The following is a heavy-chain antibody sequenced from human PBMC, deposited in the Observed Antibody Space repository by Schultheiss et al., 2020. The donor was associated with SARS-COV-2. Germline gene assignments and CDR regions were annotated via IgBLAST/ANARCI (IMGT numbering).Heavy chain of an antibody. CDR3: AKVPNYDLLISPYKGYHLDY. Sequence: GGSLRLSCAASGFTFSSYAMSWVRQAPGKGLEWVSAISGSGGSTYYADSVKGRFTISRDNSKNTLYLQMNSLRAEDTAVFYCAKVPNYDLLISPYKGYHLDYWGQGTLVTVSS. CDR2: ISGSGGST. D-gene: IGHD3-9*01. CDR1: GFTFSSYA. J-gene: IGHJ4*02. V-gene: IGHV3-23*01.